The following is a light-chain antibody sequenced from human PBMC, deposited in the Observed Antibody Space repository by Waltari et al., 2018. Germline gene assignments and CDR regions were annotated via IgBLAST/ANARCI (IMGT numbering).Light chain of an antibody. V-gene: IGKV1-33*01. CDR3: QQYHDLPT. J-gene: IGKJ5*01. CDR2: EAS. CDR1: EDITNY. Sequence: DIQMTQSPSSLSASVGDRVTITCQATEDITNYLNWYQQKPGKAPKLLIYEASNLETGVPSRFSGSGSGTDVTFAISSLQPEDVATYYCQQYHDLPTFGQGTRLEIK.